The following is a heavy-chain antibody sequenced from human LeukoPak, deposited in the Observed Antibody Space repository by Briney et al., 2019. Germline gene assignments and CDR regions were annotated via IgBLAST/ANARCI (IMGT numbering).Heavy chain of an antibody. D-gene: IGHD3-3*01. CDR2: TNRSGST. CDR1: GGSCSGYY. J-gene: IGHJ4*02. CDR3: ARFGHQGVWTNYDFWSGYPDYFDY. V-gene: IGHV4-34*01. Sequence: SETLSCTCAGYGGSCSGYYWIWIRPPPGKGLEWMGETNRSGSTNYNQSLKSRVTISVETSKNQFSLKLGSVTAADTAVYYCARFGHQGVWTNYDFWSGYPDYFDYWGQGTLVTVSS.